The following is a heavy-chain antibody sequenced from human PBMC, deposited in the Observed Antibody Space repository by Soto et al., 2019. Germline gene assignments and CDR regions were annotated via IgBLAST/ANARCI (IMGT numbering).Heavy chain of an antibody. CDR1: GYSFSKYW. CDR2: IDPGDSYS. CDR3: ARHETPPVAGTLNY. J-gene: IGHJ4*02. Sequence: GWSLNISCKGSGYSFSKYWISWVRQVPGKGLEWMARIDPGDSYSDYNPSFRGHVTMSVDKSSSTAHLQWTSLKASDSAVYYCARHETPPVAGTLNYWGQ. D-gene: IGHD6-19*01. V-gene: IGHV5-10-1*01.